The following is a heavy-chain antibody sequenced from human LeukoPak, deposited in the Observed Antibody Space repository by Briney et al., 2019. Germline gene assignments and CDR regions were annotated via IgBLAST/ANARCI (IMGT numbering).Heavy chain of an antibody. CDR3: ARDHVRIAVAGHPAADY. Sequence: GRSLRLSCAASGFTFDDYAMHWVRQAPGKGLEWVSGISWNSGSIGYADSVKGRFTISRDNAKNSLYLQMNSLRAEDTAVYYCARDHVRIAVAGHPAADYWGQGTLVTVSS. CDR2: ISWNSGSI. J-gene: IGHJ4*02. V-gene: IGHV3-9*01. CDR1: GFTFDDYA. D-gene: IGHD6-19*01.